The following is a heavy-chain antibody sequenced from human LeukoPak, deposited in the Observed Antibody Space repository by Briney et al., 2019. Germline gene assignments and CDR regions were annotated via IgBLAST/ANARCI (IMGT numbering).Heavy chain of an antibody. Sequence: SETLSLTCTVSGGSISSYYWSWIRQPPGKGLEWIGYIYHSGSTYYNPSLKSRVTISVDRSKNQFSLKLSSVTAADTAVYYCARQREVGPTRWFDPWGQGTLVTVSS. J-gene: IGHJ5*02. D-gene: IGHD1-26*01. CDR3: ARQREVGPTRWFDP. CDR2: IYHSGST. V-gene: IGHV4-59*08. CDR1: GGSISSYY.